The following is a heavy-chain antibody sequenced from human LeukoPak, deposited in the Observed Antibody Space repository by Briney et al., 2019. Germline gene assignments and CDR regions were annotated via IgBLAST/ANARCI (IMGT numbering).Heavy chain of an antibody. Sequence: SETLSLTCTVSGGSISRSSYYWGWIRQPPGKGLEWIGSIYYGGSTYYNPSLKSRVTISVDASKKPFSLKLSSVTAADTAVDYCARHILGYSLYYFDYWGQGTLVTVPS. D-gene: IGHD5-18*01. CDR1: GGSISRSSYY. CDR3: ARHILGYSLYYFDY. CDR2: IYYGGST. V-gene: IGHV4-39*01. J-gene: IGHJ4*02.